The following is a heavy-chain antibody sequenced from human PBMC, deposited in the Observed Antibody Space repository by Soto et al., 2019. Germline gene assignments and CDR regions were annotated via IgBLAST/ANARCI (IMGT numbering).Heavy chain of an antibody. CDR2: INHSGST. J-gene: IGHJ4*02. CDR1: GGSFSGYY. D-gene: IGHD2-15*01. CDR3: ARGTVVVVAATFLAPYFDY. Sequence: QVQLQQWGAGLLKPSETLSLTCAVYGGSFSGYYWSWIRQPPGKGLEWIGEINHSGSTNYNTSLKSRVTISVDTSKNQFSLKLSSVTAADTAVYYCARGTVVVVAATFLAPYFDYWGQGTLVTVSS. V-gene: IGHV4-34*01.